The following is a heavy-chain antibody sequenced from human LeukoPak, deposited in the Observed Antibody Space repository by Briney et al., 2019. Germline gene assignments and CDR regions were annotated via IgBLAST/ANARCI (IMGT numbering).Heavy chain of an antibody. CDR2: INPSGGST. D-gene: IGHD3-3*01. Sequence: ASVKVSCKASGYTFTSYYMHWVRQAPGQGLEWMGIINPSGGSTSYAQKFQGRVTMTRDTSTSTVYMELSSLRSEDTAVYYCARGYYDFWSGYYRSPRFDYWGQGTLVTVSS. CDR3: ARGYYDFWSGYYRSPRFDY. V-gene: IGHV1-46*01. J-gene: IGHJ4*02. CDR1: GYTFTSYY.